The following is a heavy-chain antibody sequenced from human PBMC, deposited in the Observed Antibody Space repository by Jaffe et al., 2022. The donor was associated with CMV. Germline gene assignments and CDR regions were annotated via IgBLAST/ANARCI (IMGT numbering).Heavy chain of an antibody. CDR2: INPNSGGT. Sequence: QVQLVQSGAEVKKPGASVKVSCKASGYTFTGYYMHWVRQAPGQGLEWMGWINPNSGGTNYAQKFQGWVTMTRDTSISTAYMELSRLRSDDTAVYYCARGKNYYDSSGYYYVIDAFDIWGQGTMVTVSS. CDR1: GYTFTGYY. V-gene: IGHV1-2*04. J-gene: IGHJ3*02. D-gene: IGHD3-22*01. CDR3: ARGKNYYDSSGYYYVIDAFDI.